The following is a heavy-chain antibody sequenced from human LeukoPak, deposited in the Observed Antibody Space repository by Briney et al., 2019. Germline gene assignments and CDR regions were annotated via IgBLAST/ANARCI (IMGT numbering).Heavy chain of an antibody. D-gene: IGHD3-16*01. CDR3: ARYGTWFDP. CDR1: GDSISSYY. CDR2: IYYSGGT. V-gene: IGHV4-59*08. Sequence: PSETLPLTCTVSGDSISSYYWSWIRQPPGKGLEWIGYIYYSGGTNYNPSLKSRVTISVDTSKNQFSLRLSSVTAADTAVYYCARYGTWFDPWGQGALVTVSS. J-gene: IGHJ5*02.